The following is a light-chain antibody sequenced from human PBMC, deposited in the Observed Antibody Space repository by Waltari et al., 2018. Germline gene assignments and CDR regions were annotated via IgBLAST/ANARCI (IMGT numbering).Light chain of an antibody. CDR3: QERSNWPGGA. CDR2: DAS. Sequence: EIVLTQSPATLSLSPGERATLSCRASQSISTYLAWYQHRPGQAPRLLIYDASNRATDIPARFSGSGSGTDFTLTISSLQPEDFAVYYCQERSNWPGGAFGGGTTVEI. J-gene: IGKJ4*01. V-gene: IGKV3-11*01. CDR1: QSISTY.